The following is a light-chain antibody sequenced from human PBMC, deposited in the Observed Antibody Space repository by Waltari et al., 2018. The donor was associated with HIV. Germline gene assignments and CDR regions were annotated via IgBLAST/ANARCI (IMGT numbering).Light chain of an antibody. V-gene: IGKV3-20*01. J-gene: IGKJ4*01. Sequence: EIVLTQSPGTLSLSPGERATLSCRDSQSVSSSYLAWYQQKPGQAPRLLIYGASSRTTGIPDRFSGSGSGTDFTLTISRLEPEDFAVYYCHQYGSSPRTFGGGTKVESK. CDR3: HQYGSSPRT. CDR2: GAS. CDR1: QSVSSSY.